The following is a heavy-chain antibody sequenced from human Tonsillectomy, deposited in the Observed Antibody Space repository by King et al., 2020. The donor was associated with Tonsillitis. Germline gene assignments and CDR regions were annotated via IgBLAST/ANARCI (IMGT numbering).Heavy chain of an antibody. CDR3: ARGGFWGGTSPRRNFDY. CDR2: ISYDGSNK. CDR1: GFTFSSYA. Sequence: VQLVESGGGVVQPGRSLRLSCAASGFTFSSYAMHWVRQAPGKGLEWVAVISYDGSNKYYADSVKGRFTISRDNSKNTLYLQMNSLRAEDTAVYYWARGGFWGGTSPRRNFDYWGQGTLVTVSS. J-gene: IGHJ4*02. V-gene: IGHV3-30*04. D-gene: IGHD3-3*01.